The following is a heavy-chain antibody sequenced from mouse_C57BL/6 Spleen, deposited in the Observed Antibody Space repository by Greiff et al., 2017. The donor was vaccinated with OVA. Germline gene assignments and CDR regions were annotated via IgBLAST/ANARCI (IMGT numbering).Heavy chain of an antibody. J-gene: IGHJ1*03. V-gene: IGHV1-82*01. D-gene: IGHD2-3*01. CDR3: AREDGDGCYVGWDFDG. CDR1: GYAFSSSW. Sequence: VQLQESGPELVKPGASVKISCTASGYAFSSSWMHWVKQRPGKGLEWIGRIYPGDGDTNYNGKFKGKATLTADKSSSTAYMQLSSLTSEDSAVYICAREDGDGCYVGWDFDGWGTGTTVTVSS. CDR2: IYPGDGDT.